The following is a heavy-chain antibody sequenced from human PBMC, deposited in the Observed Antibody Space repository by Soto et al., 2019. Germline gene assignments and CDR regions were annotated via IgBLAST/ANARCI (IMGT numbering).Heavy chain of an antibody. CDR3: ARESLGIAAAVNWFDP. Sequence: SHTRSLPCAISGFRVSSNSAAWNWIRQSPSRGLEWLGRTYYRSKWYNDYAVSVKSRITINPHTSKNQFSLQLNSVTPEDTAVYYCARESLGIAAAVNWFDPWGQGTLVTVSS. D-gene: IGHD6-13*01. CDR1: GFRVSSNSAA. V-gene: IGHV6-1*01. CDR2: TYYRSKWYN. J-gene: IGHJ5*02.